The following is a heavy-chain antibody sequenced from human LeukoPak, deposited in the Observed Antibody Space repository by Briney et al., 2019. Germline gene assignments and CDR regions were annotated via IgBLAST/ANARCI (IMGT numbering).Heavy chain of an antibody. D-gene: IGHD3-3*01. Sequence: ASVMVSCKVSGYTLTELSMHWVRQAPGKGLEWMGGFDPEDGETIYAQKFQGRVTMTEDTSTDTAYMELSSLRSEDTAVYYCAADRFSIFGVVITPKNYYGMDVWGQGTTVTVSS. CDR1: GYTLTELS. V-gene: IGHV1-24*01. CDR2: FDPEDGET. CDR3: AADRFSIFGVVITPKNYYGMDV. J-gene: IGHJ6*02.